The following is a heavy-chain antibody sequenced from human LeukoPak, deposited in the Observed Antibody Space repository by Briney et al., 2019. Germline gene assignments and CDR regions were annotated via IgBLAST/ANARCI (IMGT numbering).Heavy chain of an antibody. J-gene: IGHJ6*03. CDR3: AGGYKYAYYNYYYMDV. Sequence: SETLSLTCTVSGGSISSYYWSWIRQPPGKGLEWIGYIYNSGSTNYNPPLKSRVTISVDTSKNQFSLKLSSVTAADTAVYYCAGGYKYAYYNYYYMDVWGKGTTVTVSS. D-gene: IGHD5-24*01. CDR2: IYNSGST. CDR1: GGSISSYY. V-gene: IGHV4-59*01.